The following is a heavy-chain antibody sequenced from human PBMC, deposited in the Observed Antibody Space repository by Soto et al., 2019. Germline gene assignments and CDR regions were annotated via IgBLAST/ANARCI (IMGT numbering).Heavy chain of an antibody. CDR3: AHSRCGGDCLQSYSSHYYYGMDV. Sequence: QITLKESGPTLVRPTQTLTLTCTFSGFSLSTSGVGVGWIRQPPGKALEWLALIYWDDDKRHSLSLKIRLTITKNSSKNQVVLTMTNMDPVDTATYYCAHSRCGGDCLQSYSSHYYYGMDVWGQGTTVTVSS. CDR2: IYWDDDK. J-gene: IGHJ6*02. D-gene: IGHD2-21*02. V-gene: IGHV2-5*02. CDR1: GFSLSTSGVG.